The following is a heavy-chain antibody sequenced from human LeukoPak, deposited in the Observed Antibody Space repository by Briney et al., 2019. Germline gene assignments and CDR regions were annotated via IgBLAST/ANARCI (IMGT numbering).Heavy chain of an antibody. V-gene: IGHV3-30-3*01. J-gene: IGHJ4*02. D-gene: IGHD5-12*01. CDR3: AKVTRLGYGFGHDY. CDR1: GFTFSSYA. Sequence: GGSLRLSCAASGFTFSSYAMHWVRQAPGKGLEWVAVISYDGSNKYYADSVKGRFTISRDNSKNTLYLQMNSLRAEDTAVYYCAKVTRLGYGFGHDYWGQGTLVTVSS. CDR2: ISYDGSNK.